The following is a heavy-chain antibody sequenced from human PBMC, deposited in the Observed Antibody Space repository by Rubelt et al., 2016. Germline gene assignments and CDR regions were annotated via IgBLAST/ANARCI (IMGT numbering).Heavy chain of an antibody. V-gene: IGHV4-59*12. CDR3: VTTEKFYGFDV. J-gene: IGHJ3*01. Sequence: VQLQESGPGVVTPSETLSLTCSVSGGSLSTNYWSWIRQPPGKGLEWIGYIYFGVRTNYSPSLKSRVTISEDTSKNQFSLKLTALTAADTAVYYWVTTEKFYGFDVWGQGTMVIVSS. CDR2: IYFGVRT. CDR1: GGSLSTNY. D-gene: IGHD1-1*01.